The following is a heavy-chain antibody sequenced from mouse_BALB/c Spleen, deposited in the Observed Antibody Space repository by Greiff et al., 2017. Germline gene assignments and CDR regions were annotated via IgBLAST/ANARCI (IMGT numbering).Heavy chain of an antibody. CDR2: IYPGNVNT. J-gene: IGHJ2*01. V-gene: IGHV1S56*01. D-gene: IGHD2-3*01. Sequence: QVQLQQSGPELVKPGASVRISCKASGYTFTSYYIHWVKQRPGQGLEWIGWIYPGNVNTKYNEKFKGKATLTADKSSSTAYMQLSSLTSEDSAVYFCARWYDGYYHYWGQGTTLTVSS. CDR1: GYTFTSYY. CDR3: ARWYDGYYHY.